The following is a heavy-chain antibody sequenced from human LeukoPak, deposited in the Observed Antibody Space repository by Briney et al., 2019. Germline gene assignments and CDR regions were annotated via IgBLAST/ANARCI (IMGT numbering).Heavy chain of an antibody. CDR1: GGSISSGSYY. D-gene: IGHD3-22*01. CDR2: IYTSGST. CDR3: ARATYYYDSSGYYPSSYYYYMDV. J-gene: IGHJ6*03. Sequence: SETLSLTCTVSGGSISSGSYYWSWIRQPAGKGLEWIGRIYTSGSTNYNPSLKSRVTISVDTSKNQFSLKLSSVTAADTAVYYCARATYYYDSSGYYPSSYYYYMDVWGKGTTVTISS. V-gene: IGHV4-61*02.